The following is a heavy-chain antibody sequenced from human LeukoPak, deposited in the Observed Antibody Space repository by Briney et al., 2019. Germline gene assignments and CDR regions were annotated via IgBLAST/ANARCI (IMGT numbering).Heavy chain of an antibody. J-gene: IGHJ6*02. D-gene: IGHD5-18*01. Sequence: SETLSLTCTVSGGSISSYYWSWIRQPPGKGLEWMGYIYYSGSTNYNPSLKSRVTISVDTSKNQFSLKLSSVTAADTAVYYCARSGYGRDYYGMDVWGQGTTVTVSS. V-gene: IGHV4-59*01. CDR1: GGSISSYY. CDR2: IYYSGST. CDR3: ARSGYGRDYYGMDV.